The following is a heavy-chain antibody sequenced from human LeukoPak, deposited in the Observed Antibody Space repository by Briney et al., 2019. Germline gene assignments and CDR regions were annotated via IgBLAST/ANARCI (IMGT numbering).Heavy chain of an antibody. CDR2: IKSKTDGGTT. J-gene: IGHJ4*02. Sequence: GGSLRLSCAASGFTFNNAWMSWVRQAPGKGLEWVGRIKSKTDGGTTDYAAPVKGRFTISRDDSKNTLYLQMKSLKTEDTAVYYCAKVPYFDWLLSSVFDYWGQGTLVTVSS. CDR1: GFTFNNAW. V-gene: IGHV3-15*01. CDR3: AKVPYFDWLLSSVFDY. D-gene: IGHD3-9*01.